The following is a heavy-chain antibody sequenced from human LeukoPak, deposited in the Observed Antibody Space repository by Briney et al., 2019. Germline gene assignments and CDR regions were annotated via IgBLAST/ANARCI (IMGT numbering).Heavy chain of an antibody. V-gene: IGHV1-18*01. CDR2: ISAYNGNT. J-gene: IGHJ3*02. Sequence: ASVKVSCKASGYTFTSYDINWVRQAPGQGLEWMGWISAYNGNTNYAQKLQGRVTMTTDTSTSTAYMELRSLRSDDTAVYYCARDGFPHYYDSSGYEDAFDIWGQGTMVTVSS. CDR3: ARDGFPHYYDSSGYEDAFDI. CDR1: GYTFTSYD. D-gene: IGHD3-22*01.